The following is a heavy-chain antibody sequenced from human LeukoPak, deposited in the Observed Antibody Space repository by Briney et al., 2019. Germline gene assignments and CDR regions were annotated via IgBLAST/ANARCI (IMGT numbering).Heavy chain of an antibody. CDR1: GFTFSSYG. CDR2: IRYDGSNK. V-gene: IGHV3-30*02. CDR3: AKGPQSYCSSTSCYEWYFDL. J-gene: IGHJ2*01. D-gene: IGHD2-2*01. Sequence: GGSLRLSCAASGFTFSSYGMHWVRQAPGKGLEWVAFIRYDGSNKYYADSVKGRFTISRDNSKNTLYLQMNSLRAEDTAVYYCAKGPQSYCSSTSCYEWYFDLWGRGTLVTVSS.